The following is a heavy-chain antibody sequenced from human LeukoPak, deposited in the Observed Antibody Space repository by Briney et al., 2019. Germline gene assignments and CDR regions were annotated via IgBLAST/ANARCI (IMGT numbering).Heavy chain of an antibody. Sequence: PGASLRLSCAASGFIFRNYAMSWVRQAPGKGLEWVSAITGSGDTTYYADSVKGRFTISRDNSKNALYVEMNTPRAEDTAVYYCVKWGDYDILTGYYVPDFWGQGTLVTVSS. CDR2: ITGSGDTT. D-gene: IGHD3-9*01. J-gene: IGHJ4*02. V-gene: IGHV3-23*01. CDR3: VKWGDYDILTGYYVPDF. CDR1: GFIFRNYA.